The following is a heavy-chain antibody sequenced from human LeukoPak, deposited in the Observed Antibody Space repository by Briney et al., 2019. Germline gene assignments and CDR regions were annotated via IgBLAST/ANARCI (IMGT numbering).Heavy chain of an antibody. CDR3: ARHPNYDILTGSLDY. Sequence: GESLRISCKGSGYSFTSYWISWVRQMPGKGLEWMGRIDPSDSYTNYSPSFQGHVTISADKSISTAYLQWSSLKASDTAMCYCARHPNYDILTGSLDYWGQGTLVTVSS. V-gene: IGHV5-10-1*01. D-gene: IGHD3-9*01. CDR2: IDPSDSYT. J-gene: IGHJ4*02. CDR1: GYSFTSYW.